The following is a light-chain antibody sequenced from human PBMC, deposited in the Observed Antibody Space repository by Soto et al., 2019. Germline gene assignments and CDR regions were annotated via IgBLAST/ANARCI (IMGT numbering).Light chain of an antibody. CDR3: QQYSTALLT. J-gene: IGKJ4*01. CDR2: GAS. V-gene: IGKV1-5*01. Sequence: DIQMTQSPSTLSAYVGDRVAITCRASQGISSLLAWYHQKPGEAPKLLIYGASTLQSGVPSRFTGSGSETEFTLTITSLQPDDVGTYFCQQYSTALLTFGAGTKVEIK. CDR1: QGISSL.